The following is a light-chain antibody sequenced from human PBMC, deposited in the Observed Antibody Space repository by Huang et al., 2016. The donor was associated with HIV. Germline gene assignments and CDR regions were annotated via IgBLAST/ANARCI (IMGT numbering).Light chain of an antibody. CDR2: AAS. V-gene: IGKV1D-12*01. J-gene: IGKJ4*01. Sequence: GDRVTITCRASQDVSNYFAWYQQKPGKAPKLLIYAASSLYSGVPSRFSGSGSGTDFTLTITDLQPEDFGTYYCQQSSSFPLTFGGGTKVEMK. CDR1: QDVSNY. CDR3: QQSSSFPLT.